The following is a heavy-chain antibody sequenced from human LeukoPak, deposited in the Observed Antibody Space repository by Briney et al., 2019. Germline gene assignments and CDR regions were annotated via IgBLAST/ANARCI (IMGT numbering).Heavy chain of an antibody. CDR2: IYPDDSDT. Sequence: GESLKISCKGSGYIFTTYWIGWVRQMPGKGLEWMGIIYPDDSDTRYSPSFQGQVTISADKSISTAYLQWSSLKASDTAMYYCARHPVITMIVVDPPDYWGQGTLVTVSS. D-gene: IGHD3-22*01. J-gene: IGHJ4*02. V-gene: IGHV5-51*01. CDR1: GYIFTTYW. CDR3: ARHPVITMIVVDPPDY.